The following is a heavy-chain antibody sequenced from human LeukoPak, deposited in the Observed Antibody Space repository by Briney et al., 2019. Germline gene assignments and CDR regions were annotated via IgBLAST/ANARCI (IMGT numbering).Heavy chain of an antibody. CDR3: ARGTYYSSSGSYYNLDQ. CDR2: IFYSGST. D-gene: IGHD3-10*01. Sequence: SETLSLTCTVSGGSISSSGYCWTWIRQHPGKGLEWLGYIFYSGSTYYNPSLKGRFTISLDTSKNQLSLKLSSVTAADTAVYYCARGTYYSSSGSYYNLDQWGQGTLVTVSS. V-gene: IGHV4-31*03. J-gene: IGHJ4*02. CDR1: GGSISSSGYC.